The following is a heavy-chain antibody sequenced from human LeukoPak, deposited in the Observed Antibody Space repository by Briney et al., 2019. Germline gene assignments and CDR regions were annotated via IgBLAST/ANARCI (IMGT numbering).Heavy chain of an antibody. Sequence: GPVKVSCKASGYTFTSYYMHWVRQAPGQGPEWMGIINPSGGSTSYAQEFQGRVTITTDTSTSTVYMELSSLRSDDTAEYYCARAPMDSFDHWGQGTLVTVSS. CDR2: INPSGGST. D-gene: IGHD5-24*01. J-gene: IGHJ4*02. V-gene: IGHV1-46*01. CDR1: GYTFTSYY. CDR3: ARAPMDSFDH.